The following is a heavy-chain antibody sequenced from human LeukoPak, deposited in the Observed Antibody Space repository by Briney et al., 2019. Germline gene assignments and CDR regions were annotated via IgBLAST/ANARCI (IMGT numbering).Heavy chain of an antibody. CDR2: ISGSGGST. CDR1: GFTFSSYA. J-gene: IGHJ4*02. CDR3: SKRRISISMVRGVSEY. Sequence: GGSLRLSCAASGFTFSSYAMSWVRQAPGKGLEWVSAISGSGGSTYYADSVKGRFTISRDNSKNTLYLQMNSLRAEDTAVYYCSKRRISISMVRGVSEYWGQGTLVTVSS. V-gene: IGHV3-23*01. D-gene: IGHD3-10*01.